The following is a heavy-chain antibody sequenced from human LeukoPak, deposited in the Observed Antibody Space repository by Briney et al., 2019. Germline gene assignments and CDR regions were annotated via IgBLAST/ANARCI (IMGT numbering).Heavy chain of an antibody. D-gene: IGHD6-25*01. J-gene: IGHJ4*02. V-gene: IGHV3-23*01. CDR2: ISGSGGDT. Sequence: PGGSLRLSCAASGFTFSDYFMAWIRQAPGKGLEWVSAISGSGGDTYYADSVKGRFTISRDNSQNTLYLQMNSLRAEDTAVYYCAKSTSSAPRYFDYWGQGTLVTVSS. CDR1: GFTFSDYF. CDR3: AKSTSSAPRYFDY.